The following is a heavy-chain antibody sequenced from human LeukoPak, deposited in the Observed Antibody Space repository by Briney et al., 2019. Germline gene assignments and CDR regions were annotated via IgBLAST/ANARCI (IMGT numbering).Heavy chain of an antibody. CDR2: MNIDGSEK. CDR3: TRRYFDL. Sequence: GGSLRLSCAASGFTFSNYWMGWVRQAPGKRLEWVANMNIDGSEKYYADSVKGRFSISRDNAKNSLYLQMNSLRAEDTAVYYCTRRYFDLWGQGTLVTVSS. J-gene: IGHJ4*02. CDR1: GFTFSNYW. V-gene: IGHV3-7*01.